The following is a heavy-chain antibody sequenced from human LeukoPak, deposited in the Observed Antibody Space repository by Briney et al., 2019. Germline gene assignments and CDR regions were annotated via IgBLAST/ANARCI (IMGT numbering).Heavy chain of an antibody. CDR1: GYTFTSYG. J-gene: IGHJ5*01. V-gene: IGHV1-2*02. Sequence: ASEKVSCKASGYTFTSYGISWVRQAPGQGLEYMGWINTNTGETKYAQKFQGRVTMTRDTSISIAYMEVNRLTSDDTAMFYCARDYDSWGQGTLVTVSS. CDR3: ARDYDS. CDR2: INTNTGET.